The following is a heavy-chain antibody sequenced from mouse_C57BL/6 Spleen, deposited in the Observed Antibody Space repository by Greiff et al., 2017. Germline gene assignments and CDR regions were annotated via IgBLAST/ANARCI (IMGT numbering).Heavy chain of an antibody. CDR2: IDPENGDT. J-gene: IGHJ2*01. CDR1: GFNIKDDY. CDR3: TTTGNYFDY. V-gene: IGHV14-4*01. Sequence: EVKLQESGAELVRPGASVKLSCTASGFNIKDDYMHWVKQRPEQGLEWIGWIDPENGDTEYASKFQGKATITADTSSNTAYLQLRSLTSEDTAVYYCTTTGNYFDYWGQGTTLTVSS.